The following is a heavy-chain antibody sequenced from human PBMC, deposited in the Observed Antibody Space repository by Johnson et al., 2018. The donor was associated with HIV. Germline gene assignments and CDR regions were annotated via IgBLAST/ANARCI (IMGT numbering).Heavy chain of an antibody. Sequence: QVQLVESGGGVVQPGGSLRLSCAASGFTFSSYGMHWVRQAPGKGLEWVAFIRYDGSNKYYADSVKGRFTISRDNSKNTLYLQMNSLRAEDTAVYYCAREVAAVGDAFDIWGQGTMVTVSS. D-gene: IGHD6-13*01. J-gene: IGHJ3*02. CDR2: IRYDGSNK. CDR1: GFTFSSYG. V-gene: IGHV3-30*02. CDR3: AREVAAVGDAFDI.